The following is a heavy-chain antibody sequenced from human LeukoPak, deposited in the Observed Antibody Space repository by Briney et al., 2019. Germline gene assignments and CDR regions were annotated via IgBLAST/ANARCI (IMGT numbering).Heavy chain of an antibody. D-gene: IGHD3-22*01. CDR1: GGSISSSSYY. V-gene: IGHV4-39*07. J-gene: IGHJ4*02. CDR2: IYHSGST. CDR3: ARARYYYDSSGYSY. Sequence: PSETLSLTCTVSGGSISSSSYYWGWIRQPPGKGLEWIGSIYHSGSTYYNPSLKSRVTISVDTSKNQFSLKLSSVTAADTAVYYCARARYYYDSSGYSYWGQGTLVTVSS.